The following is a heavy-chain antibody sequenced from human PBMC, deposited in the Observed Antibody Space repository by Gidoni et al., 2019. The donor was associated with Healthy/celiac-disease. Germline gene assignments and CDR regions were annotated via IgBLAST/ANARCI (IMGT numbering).Heavy chain of an antibody. CDR2: IGTAGDT. V-gene: IGHV3-13*01. CDR1: GFTFSSYD. Sequence: EVQLVESGGGLVQPGGSLRLSCAASGFTFSSYDMHWVRQATGKGLEGVSAIGTAGDTYYPGSVKGRFTISRENAKNSLYLQMNSLRAGDTAVYYCARGAAKALFLKYGMDVWGQGTTVTVSS. D-gene: IGHD6-25*01. CDR3: ARGAAKALFLKYGMDV. J-gene: IGHJ6*02.